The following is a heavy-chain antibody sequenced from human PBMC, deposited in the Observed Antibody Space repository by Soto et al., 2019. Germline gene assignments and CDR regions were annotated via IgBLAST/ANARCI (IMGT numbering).Heavy chain of an antibody. Sequence: SETLSLTCSVSGGSINSYWRSWIRQPAGKRLEWIGRVYSSGTTDYNPSLKSRVSMSVDKSKNQFSLHLTSVTAADTAVYYCARLQFGEGFDYWGQGALVTVSS. D-gene: IGHD3-10*01. CDR2: VYSSGTT. J-gene: IGHJ4*02. CDR3: ARLQFGEGFDY. CDR1: GGSINSYW. V-gene: IGHV4-4*07.